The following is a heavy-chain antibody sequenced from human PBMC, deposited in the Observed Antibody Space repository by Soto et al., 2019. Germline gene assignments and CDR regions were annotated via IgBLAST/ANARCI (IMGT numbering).Heavy chain of an antibody. CDR3: ARLQNFVNWRFDH. CDR2: NHNTGYI. CDR1: GVSTTSYC. J-gene: IGHJ4*02. V-gene: IGHV4-4*09. Sequence: SETLSLTCSVSGVSTTSYCWGSVRQDPGRGLERIGSNHNTGYIKYPPPSKRRVTMSVDQSNHQISLQTTSVTATDTAVYYCARLQNFVNWRFDHWGQGALVTVSS. D-gene: IGHD3-3*01.